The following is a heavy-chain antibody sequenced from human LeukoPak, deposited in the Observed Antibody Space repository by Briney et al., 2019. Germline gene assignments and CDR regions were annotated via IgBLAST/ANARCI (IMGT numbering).Heavy chain of an antibody. D-gene: IGHD2-21*02. J-gene: IGHJ4*02. CDR3: ERVSTQVVVTAIHRSFDY. V-gene: IGHV4-31*03. Sequence: SQTLSLTCTVSGGSISSGGYYWSWIRQHPGKGLEWIGYIYYSGSTYYNPSLKSRVTISVDTSKNQFSLKLSSVTAADTAVYYCERVSTQVVVTAIHRSFDYWGQGTLVTVSS. CDR1: GGSISSGGYY. CDR2: IYYSGST.